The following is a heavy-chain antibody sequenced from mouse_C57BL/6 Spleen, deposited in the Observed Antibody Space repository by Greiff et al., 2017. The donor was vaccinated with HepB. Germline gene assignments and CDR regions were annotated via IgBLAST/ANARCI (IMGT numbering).Heavy chain of an antibody. Sequence: EVQLVESGGGLVKPGGSLKLSCAASGFTFSDYGMHWVRQAPEKGLEWVAYISSGSSTIYYADTVKGRFTISRDNAKNTLFLQMTSLRSEDTAMYYCARRYGNYGYFDVWGTGTTVTVSS. CDR1: GFTFSDYG. CDR2: ISSGSSTI. V-gene: IGHV5-17*01. D-gene: IGHD2-10*02. J-gene: IGHJ1*03. CDR3: ARRYGNYGYFDV.